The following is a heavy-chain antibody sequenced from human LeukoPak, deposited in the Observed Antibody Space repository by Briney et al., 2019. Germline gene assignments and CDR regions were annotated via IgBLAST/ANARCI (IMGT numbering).Heavy chain of an antibody. J-gene: IGHJ3*02. V-gene: IGHV4-59*01. CDR2: IYYSGST. CDR1: GGSISSYY. Sequence: PSETLFLTCTVSGGSISSYYWSWIRQPPGKGLEWLGYIYYSGSTNYNPSLKSRVTISVDTSKNQFSLKLSSVTAADTAVYYCARGPFGGDYVAFDIWGQGTMVTVSS. D-gene: IGHD4-17*01. CDR3: ARGPFGGDYVAFDI.